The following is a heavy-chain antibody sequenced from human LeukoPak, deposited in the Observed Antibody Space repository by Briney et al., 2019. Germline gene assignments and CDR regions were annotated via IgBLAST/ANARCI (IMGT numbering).Heavy chain of an antibody. CDR1: GFTFSSYA. CDR2: ISGSGGGT. CDR3: ARYSVQLWDNFDY. J-gene: IGHJ4*02. V-gene: IGHV3-23*01. Sequence: PGGSLRLSCTASGFTFSSYAMSWVRQAPGKGLEWVSAISGSGGGTYYADSVKGRFTISRDNSKKTLYLQMNSLRAEDTAVYYCARYSVQLWDNFDYWGQGTLVTVSS. D-gene: IGHD5-18*01.